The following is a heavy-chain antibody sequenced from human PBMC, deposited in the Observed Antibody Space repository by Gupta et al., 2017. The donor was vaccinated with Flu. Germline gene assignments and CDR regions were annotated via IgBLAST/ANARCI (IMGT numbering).Heavy chain of an antibody. CDR3: ARVGYGSPSEPGPLDY. J-gene: IGHJ4*03. Sequence: EVQLVESGGGLVKSGGSLRLSGAASGFPFRGFNINWVREAPGTGMGWVSFISNDGEDPYFSDPVKGRFTFSWDKAKTLLFLQMIILRSEATAVYYCARVGYGSPSEPGPLDYWGHGTRVTVSS. V-gene: IGHV3-21*01. CDR2: ISNDGEDP. CDR1: GFPFRGFN. D-gene: IGHD6-6*01.